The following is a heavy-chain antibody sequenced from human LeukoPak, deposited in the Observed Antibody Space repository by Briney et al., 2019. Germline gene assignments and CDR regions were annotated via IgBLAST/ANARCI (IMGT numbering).Heavy chain of an antibody. D-gene: IGHD3-22*01. CDR1: GITLSNYG. V-gene: IGHV3-23*01. Sequence: GSLRLSCAVSGITLSNYGMSWVREAPGKGLEWVAGISDSGGRTKYADSVKGRFTISRDNSKNTLYLQMNSLRAEDTAVYFCAKRGVVIRVILVGFHKEAYYFDSWGQGALVTVSS. CDR3: AKRGVVIRVILVGFHKEAYYFDS. J-gene: IGHJ4*02. CDR2: ISDSGGRT.